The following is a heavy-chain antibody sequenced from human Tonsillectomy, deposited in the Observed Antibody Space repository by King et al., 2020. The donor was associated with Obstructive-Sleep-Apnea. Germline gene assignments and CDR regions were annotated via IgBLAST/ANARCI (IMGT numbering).Heavy chain of an antibody. V-gene: IGHV1-18*04. CDR3: AKAASAAAGIDY. J-gene: IGHJ4*02. Sequence: QLVQSGAEVKKPWASVKVSCKASGYTFTSYGISWVRQAPGQGLEWMGWISGYNGNANCAQKLRGRVTMTTDTSTSTAYMVLRSLRSDDTAVYYCAKAASAAAGIDYWGQGTLVTVSS. CDR2: ISGYNGNA. CDR1: GYTFTSYG. D-gene: IGHD6-13*01.